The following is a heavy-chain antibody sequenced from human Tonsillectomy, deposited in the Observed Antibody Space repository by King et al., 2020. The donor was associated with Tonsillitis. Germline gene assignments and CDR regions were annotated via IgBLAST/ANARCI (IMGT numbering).Heavy chain of an antibody. CDR1: GYTFSDYY. D-gene: IGHD7-27*01. V-gene: IGHV1-2*02. J-gene: IGHJ4*02. CDR3: ATEGHLIGAPFDF. Sequence: QSQLVQSGAEVKKPGASVKVSCKASGYTFSDYYIHWVRQAPGQGLEWMGYINPISGGTQCAQKFQGRVTMTRDTSISTAYMDLSSLRFDDTAVYYCATEGHLIGAPFDFWGQGTLVTVSS. CDR2: INPISGGT.